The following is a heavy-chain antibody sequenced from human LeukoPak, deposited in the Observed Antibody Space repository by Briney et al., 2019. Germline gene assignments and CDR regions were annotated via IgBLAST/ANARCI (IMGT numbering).Heavy chain of an antibody. Sequence: GGSLRLSCASSGFNFNAYGMHWVRQAPGKGLEWVTFIRYNGNDKYYADSVKGRFTISRDNAKNSLYLQMNSLRAEDTAVYYCAELGITMIGGVWGKGTTVTISS. CDR1: GFNFNAYG. CDR2: IRYNGNDK. J-gene: IGHJ6*04. D-gene: IGHD3-10*02. CDR3: AELGITMIGGV. V-gene: IGHV3-30*02.